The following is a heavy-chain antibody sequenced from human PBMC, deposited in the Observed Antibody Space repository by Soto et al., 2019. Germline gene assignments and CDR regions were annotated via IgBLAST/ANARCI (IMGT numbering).Heavy chain of an antibody. D-gene: IGHD1-26*01. J-gene: IGHJ4*02. CDR2: VSSSGGST. Sequence: TWGSLRPSFAASGFTFIAHAISWMRPTPRKGMDWVTIVSSSGGSTYYADSVKGRFTISSENSKNTLYLQMNSLRAEDTAVYYCAKHPWSRMAVGATDFDYWGQGTLVTVSP. CDR3: AKHPWSRMAVGATDFDY. V-gene: IGHV3-23*01. CDR1: GFTFIAHA.